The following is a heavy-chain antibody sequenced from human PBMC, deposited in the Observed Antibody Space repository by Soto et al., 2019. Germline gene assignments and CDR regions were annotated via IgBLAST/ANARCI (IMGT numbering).Heavy chain of an antibody. Sequence: GESLKISCKGSGYSFTSYWIGWVRQMPGKGLEWMGIIYPGDSDTRYSPSFQGQVTISADKSISTAYLQWSSLKASDTAMYYCARRGSSGWPVGAPLDYWGQGTLVTVSS. CDR1: GYSFTSYW. V-gene: IGHV5-51*01. D-gene: IGHD6-19*01. J-gene: IGHJ4*02. CDR3: ARRGSSGWPVGAPLDY. CDR2: IYPGDSDT.